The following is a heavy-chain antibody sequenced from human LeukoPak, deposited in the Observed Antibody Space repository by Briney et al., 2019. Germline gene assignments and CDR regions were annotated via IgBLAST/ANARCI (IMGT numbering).Heavy chain of an antibody. Sequence: SETLSLTCTVSGGSLSFYYWSWIRQPPGKGLEWIGYIYYSGSTNYNPSLKSRVTISVDTSNNKFSLKLRSGTAADTAVYYCARRDNSGWNYFDYWGQGTLVTVSS. CDR2: IYYSGST. J-gene: IGHJ4*02. CDR1: GGSLSFYY. D-gene: IGHD6-19*01. V-gene: IGHV4-59*08. CDR3: ARRDNSGWNYFDY.